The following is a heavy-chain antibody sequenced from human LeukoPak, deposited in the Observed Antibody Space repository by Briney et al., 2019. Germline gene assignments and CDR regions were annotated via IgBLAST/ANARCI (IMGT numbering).Heavy chain of an antibody. J-gene: IGHJ4*02. CDR1: GFTFSSYA. V-gene: IGHV3-23*01. D-gene: IGHD6-13*01. Sequence: GGSLRLSCAASGFTFSSYAMSWVRQAPGKGLEWVSAISGSGGSTYCADFVKGRFTISRDNSKNTLYLQMNSLKTEDTAVYYCTTAEYSSSWYGDYWGQGTLVTVSS. CDR3: TTAEYSSSWYGDY. CDR2: ISGSGGST.